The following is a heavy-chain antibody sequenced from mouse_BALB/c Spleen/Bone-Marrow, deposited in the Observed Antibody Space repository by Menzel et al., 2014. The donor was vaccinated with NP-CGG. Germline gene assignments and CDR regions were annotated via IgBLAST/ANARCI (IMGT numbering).Heavy chain of an antibody. D-gene: IGHD2-14*01. CDR2: IYPGNVNT. J-gene: IGHJ3*01. Sequence: QVQLQQSGPELVKPGPSVRISCKASGYTLTSYYIHWVKQRPGQGLEWIGWIYPGNVNTNYNEKFKGKATLSADKSSSTAYMQLSSLTSEDSAVYFCARGGYDGAWFAYWGQGTLVTVSA. CDR3: ARGGYDGAWFAY. CDR1: GYTLTSYY. V-gene: IGHV1S56*01.